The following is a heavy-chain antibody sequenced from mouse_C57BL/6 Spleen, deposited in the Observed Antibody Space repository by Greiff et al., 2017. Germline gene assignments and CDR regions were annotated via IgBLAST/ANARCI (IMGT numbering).Heavy chain of an antibody. J-gene: IGHJ2*01. V-gene: IGHV3-5*01. CDR2: IYYSGTI. Sequence: EVQLQQSGPGLVKPSQTVFLTCTVTGISITTGNYRWSWIRQFPGNKLEWIGYIYYSGTITYNPSLTSRTTITRDTPKTQFFLEMNSLTAEDTATYYCARVRGGYYFDYWGQGTTLTVSS. CDR3: ARVRGGYYFDY. CDR1: GISITTGNYR.